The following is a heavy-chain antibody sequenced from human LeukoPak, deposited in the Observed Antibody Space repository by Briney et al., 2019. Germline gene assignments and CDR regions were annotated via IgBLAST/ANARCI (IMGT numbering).Heavy chain of an antibody. D-gene: IGHD3-9*01. CDR3: ATGRSYDILTGYGIGWFDP. CDR1: GYTLTELS. J-gene: IGHJ5*02. Sequence: ASVNVSCKVSGYTLTELSMHWVRQAPGKGLEWMGGFDPEDGETIYAQKFQGRVTMTEDTSTDTAYMELSSLRSEDTAVYYCATGRSYDILTGYGIGWFDPWGQGTLVTVSS. V-gene: IGHV1-24*01. CDR2: FDPEDGET.